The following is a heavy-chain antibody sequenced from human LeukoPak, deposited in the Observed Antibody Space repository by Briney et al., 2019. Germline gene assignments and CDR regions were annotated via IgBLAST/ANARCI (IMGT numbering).Heavy chain of an antibody. CDR1: GYSISSGYY. V-gene: IGHV4-38-2*02. J-gene: IGHJ4*02. D-gene: IGHD5-18*01. CDR2: INHGGDT. CDR3: ARDRGGYTYSHDY. Sequence: ETLSLTCTVSGYSISSGYYWGWIRQPPGKGLEWIGEINHGGDTNYNPSLKSRVTISMDKSKNQLSLKLNFVTAADTAVYYCARDRGGYTYSHDYWGQGTLVTVSS.